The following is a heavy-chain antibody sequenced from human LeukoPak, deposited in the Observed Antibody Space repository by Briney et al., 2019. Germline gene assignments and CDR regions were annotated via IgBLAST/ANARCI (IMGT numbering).Heavy chain of an antibody. CDR3: ARDLIVGATLAGGHDAFDI. Sequence: ASVKVSCKASGYTFISYGISWVRQVPGQGLEWMGWISAYTGNTNYAQNLQGRVTMTTDTSTRTAYMDLRSLRSDDTAVYYCARDLIVGATLAGGHDAFDIWGQGTMVTVSS. D-gene: IGHD1-26*01. J-gene: IGHJ3*02. CDR1: GYTFISYG. V-gene: IGHV1-18*01. CDR2: ISAYTGNT.